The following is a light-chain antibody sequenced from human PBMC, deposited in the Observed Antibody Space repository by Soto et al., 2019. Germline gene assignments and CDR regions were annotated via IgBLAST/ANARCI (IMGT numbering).Light chain of an antibody. Sequence: EIVMTQSPATLSVSPGERATLSCRASQSVNSNLAWYRQKPGQAPRLLIFDASTRVTGVPTRFSGSGSGTEFXXTIXXLQSEDSGIYYCQQYNFWPPLTFGGGTKVEIK. CDR1: QSVNSN. J-gene: IGKJ4*01. CDR3: QQYNFWPPLT. CDR2: DAS. V-gene: IGKV3-15*01.